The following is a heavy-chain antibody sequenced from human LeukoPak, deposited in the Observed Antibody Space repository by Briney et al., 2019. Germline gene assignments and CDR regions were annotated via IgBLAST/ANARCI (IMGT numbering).Heavy chain of an antibody. CDR3: AKLAIPGIAAATPGD. CDR1: GFTFSSYG. V-gene: IGHV3-23*01. J-gene: IGHJ4*02. CDR2: ISGSGGST. D-gene: IGHD6-13*01. Sequence: GGSLRLSCAASGFTFSSYGMSWVRQAPGEGLEWVSAISGSGGSTYYADSVKGRFTISRDNSKNTLYLQMNSLRAEDTAVYYCAKLAIPGIAAATPGDWGQGTLVTVSS.